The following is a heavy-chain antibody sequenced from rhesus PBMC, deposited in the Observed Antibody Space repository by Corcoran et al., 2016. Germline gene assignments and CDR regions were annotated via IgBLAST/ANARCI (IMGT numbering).Heavy chain of an antibody. J-gene: IGHJ4*01. CDR1: GGSISDSYR. CDR2: IYGSSTST. V-gene: IGHV4S10*01. Sequence: QVQLQESGPGVVKPSETLSLTCAVSGGSISDSYRWSWIRQPPGKGLEWIGYIYGSSTSTNYNPSLKIRVTISKDTSKNQFSLKLSSVTAADTAVYYCARDRIYYYFDYWGQGVLVTVSS. D-gene: IGHD2-2*01. CDR3: ARDRIYYYFDY.